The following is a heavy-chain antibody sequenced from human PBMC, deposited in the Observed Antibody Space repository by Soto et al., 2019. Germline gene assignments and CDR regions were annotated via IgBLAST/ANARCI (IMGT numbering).Heavy chain of an antibody. D-gene: IGHD3-3*01. V-gene: IGHV3-15*01. J-gene: IGHJ4*02. CDR3: TTDHPPYYDFWSGYYCY. CDR1: GFTFSNAW. Sequence: PGGSLRLSCAASGFTFSNAWMSWVRQAPGKGLEWVGRIKSKTDGGTTDYAAPVKGRFTISRDDSKNTLYLQMNSLKTEDTAVYYCTTDHPPYYDFWSGYYCYWGQGTLVTVSS. CDR2: IKSKTDGGTT.